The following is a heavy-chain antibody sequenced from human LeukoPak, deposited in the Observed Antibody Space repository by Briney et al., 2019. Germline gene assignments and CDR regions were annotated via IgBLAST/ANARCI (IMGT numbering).Heavy chain of an antibody. D-gene: IGHD3-3*01. V-gene: IGHV3-7*01. CDR3: ERDGHGDFWRARRTYYMDV. J-gene: IGHJ6*03. CDR2: IKQDGSEK. Sequence: GGSLRLSCAASGFTFSNSWMSWVRQAPGKGLEWVANIKQDGSEKYYVDSVKGRFTISRDNAKNSLYLQMNSLRAEDTAVYYCERDGHGDFWRARRTYYMDVWGKGTTVTVSS. CDR1: GFTFSNSW.